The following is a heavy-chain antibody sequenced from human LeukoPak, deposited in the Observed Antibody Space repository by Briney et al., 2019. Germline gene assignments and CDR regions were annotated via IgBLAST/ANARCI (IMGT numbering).Heavy chain of an antibody. V-gene: IGHV3-23*01. CDR3: ASRSYYPSD. Sequence: PGGSLRLSCAASGFTFSSYAMSWVRQAPGKGLEWVSTISATTGSTHYADSVKGRFTISRDNSKSTLYLQMNSLRAEDTAVYYCASRSYYPSDGGQGTLVTVSS. CDR1: GFTFSSYA. J-gene: IGHJ4*02. D-gene: IGHD3-10*01. CDR2: ISATTGST.